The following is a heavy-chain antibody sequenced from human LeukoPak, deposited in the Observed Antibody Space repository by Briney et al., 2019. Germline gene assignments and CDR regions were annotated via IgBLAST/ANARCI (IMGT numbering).Heavy chain of an antibody. CDR3: ARTYYYDSSGYFDAFDI. CDR1: GGSISSGGYY. CDR2: IYYSGST. J-gene: IGHJ3*02. V-gene: IGHV4-31*03. Sequence: SQTLSLTCTVSGGSISSGGYYWSWIRQHPGKGLEWIGYIYYSGSTYYNPSLKSRVTISVDTSKNQFSLKLSPVTAADTAVYYCARTYYYDSSGYFDAFDIWGQGTMVTVSS. D-gene: IGHD3-22*01.